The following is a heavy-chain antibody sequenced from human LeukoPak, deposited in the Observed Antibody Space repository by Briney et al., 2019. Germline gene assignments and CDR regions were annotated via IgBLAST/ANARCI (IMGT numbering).Heavy chain of an antibody. CDR3: ARGGIAAAGIYYFDY. CDR2: ISYDGSNK. CDR1: GFTFSNYV. D-gene: IGHD6-13*01. J-gene: IGHJ4*02. Sequence: PGGSLRLSCAASGFTFSNYVMQWVRQAPGKGLEWVAVISYDGSNKYYADSVKGRFTISRDNSKNTLYLQMNSLRAEDTAVYYCARGGIAAAGIYYFDYWGQGTLVTVSS. V-gene: IGHV3-30*03.